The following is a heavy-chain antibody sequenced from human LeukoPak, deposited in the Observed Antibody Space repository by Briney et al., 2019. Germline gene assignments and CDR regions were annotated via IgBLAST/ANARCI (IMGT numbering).Heavy chain of an antibody. V-gene: IGHV4-38-2*02. D-gene: IGHD2-15*01. CDR3: ARRILMDV. Sequence: SETLSLTCNVSGYSISSGYYWGWIRQPPGKGLEWIGTIYHSGSTYYNPSLKSRVSISVDTSKNQFSLKLSSVTAADTAVYYCARRILMDVWGKGTTVTVSS. CDR2: IYHSGST. CDR1: GYSISSGYY. J-gene: IGHJ6*04.